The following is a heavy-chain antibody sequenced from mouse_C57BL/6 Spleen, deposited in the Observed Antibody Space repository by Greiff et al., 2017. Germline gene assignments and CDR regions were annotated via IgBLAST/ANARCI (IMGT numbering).Heavy chain of an antibody. V-gene: IGHV1-82*01. Sequence: QVQLQQSGPELVKPGASVKISCKASGYAFSSSWMNWVKQRPGKGLEWIGRIYPGDGDTNYNGKFKGKATLTADKSSSTAYMQLSSLTSEDSAVYVCARGEGLRRDLYYAMDYWGQGTSGTVSS. J-gene: IGHJ4*01. CDR3: ARGEGLRRDLYYAMDY. D-gene: IGHD2-4*01. CDR1: GYAFSSSW. CDR2: IYPGDGDT.